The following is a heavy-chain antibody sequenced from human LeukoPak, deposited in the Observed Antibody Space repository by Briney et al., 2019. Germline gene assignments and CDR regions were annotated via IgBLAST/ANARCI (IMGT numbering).Heavy chain of an antibody. V-gene: IGHV1-18*01. CDR3: ARDTYCSGGSCYSNYFDY. J-gene: IGHJ4*02. CDR2: ISAYNGKT. Sequence: ASVKVSCKASGYTFTNYGISWVRQAPGQGLEWMGWISAYNGKTNYAQKVQGRVTMTTETSTSTAYMELRSLRSDDTAVYYCARDTYCSGGSCYSNYFDYWGQGTLVTVSS. D-gene: IGHD2-15*01. CDR1: GYTFTNYG.